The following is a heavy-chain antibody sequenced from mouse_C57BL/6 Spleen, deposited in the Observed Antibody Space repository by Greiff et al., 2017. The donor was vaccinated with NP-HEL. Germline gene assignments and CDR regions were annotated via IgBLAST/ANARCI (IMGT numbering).Heavy chain of an antibody. CDR2: ISNGGGST. V-gene: IGHV5-12*01. Sequence: EVKLVESGGGLVQPGGSLKLSCAASGFTFSDYYMYWVRQTPEKRLEWVAYISNGGGSTYYPDTVKGRFTISRDNAKNTLYLQRSRLKSEDTAMYYCARGVYYYGSSYGYFDVWGTGTTVTVSS. CDR1: GFTFSDYY. J-gene: IGHJ1*03. D-gene: IGHD1-1*01. CDR3: ARGVYYYGSSYGYFDV.